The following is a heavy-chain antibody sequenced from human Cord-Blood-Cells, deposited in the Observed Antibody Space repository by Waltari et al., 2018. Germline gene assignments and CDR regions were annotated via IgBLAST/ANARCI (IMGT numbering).Heavy chain of an antibody. CDR1: GGSFSGYY. J-gene: IGHJ6*03. CDR2: INHSGST. Sequence: QVQLQQWGAGLLKPSETLSLTCAVYGGSFSGYYWSWIRQPPGKGLEWIGEINHSGSTNDNPSRKSRVTISVDTSKNQFSLKLSSVTAADTAVYYCARSPYYYYYMDVWGKGTTVTVSS. CDR3: ARSPYYYYYMDV. V-gene: IGHV4-34*01.